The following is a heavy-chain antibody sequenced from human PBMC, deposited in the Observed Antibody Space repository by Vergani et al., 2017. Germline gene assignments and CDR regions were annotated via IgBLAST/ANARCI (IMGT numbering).Heavy chain of an antibody. CDR3: ATPQTVTTGGMEV. CDR1: GYTFTDHY. J-gene: IGHJ6*02. Sequence: EVQLVQSGAEVKKPGATMKISCKVSGYTFTDHYMHWVKQAPGKGLEWMGLVDPEDGETIYAEKFKGRVTIAADTSTDTPHLELSSLRSEDTAGYYCATPQTVTTGGMEVWGQGTTVIVSS. V-gene: IGHV1-69-2*01. CDR2: VDPEDGET. D-gene: IGHD4-17*01.